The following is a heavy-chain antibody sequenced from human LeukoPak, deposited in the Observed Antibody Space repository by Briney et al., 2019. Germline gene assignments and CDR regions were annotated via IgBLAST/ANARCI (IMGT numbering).Heavy chain of an antibody. D-gene: IGHD3-16*01. Sequence: ASVKVSCKASGYIFTDYYMHWVRQAPGQELGWMGRINPNSGGTNYAQKFQGRVTMTRDTSISTAYTELSSLRSEDTATYYCAREPGLARSTFFDYWGQGTLVTVST. CDR2: INPNSGGT. CDR1: GYIFTDYY. CDR3: AREPGLARSTFFDY. J-gene: IGHJ4*02. V-gene: IGHV1/OR15-1*02.